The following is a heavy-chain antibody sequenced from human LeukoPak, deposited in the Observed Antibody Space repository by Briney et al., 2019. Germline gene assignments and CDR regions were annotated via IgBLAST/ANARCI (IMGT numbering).Heavy chain of an antibody. V-gene: IGHV3-74*01. CDR2: MNSDGSST. CDR3: ATGHYYDSSGYYPLPDAFDI. Sequence: GGSLRLSCAASGFIFSRYWMHWVRQARGKGLVWVSRMNSDGSSTNYADSVKGRFTISRDNAKNILYLQMNSMRAEDTAVYHCATGHYYDSSGYYPLPDAFDIWGQGTMVTASS. CDR1: GFIFSRYW. D-gene: IGHD3-22*01. J-gene: IGHJ3*02.